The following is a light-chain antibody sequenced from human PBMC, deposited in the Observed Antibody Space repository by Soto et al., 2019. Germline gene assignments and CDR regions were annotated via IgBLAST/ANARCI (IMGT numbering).Light chain of an antibody. J-gene: IGKJ1*01. CDR3: QQYYSYPRT. CDR2: AAS. V-gene: IGKV1-8*01. CDR1: QGISSY. Sequence: AIRMTQSPSSLSASTGVRVTITCRARQGISSYLAWYQQKPGKAPKLLIYAASTLQSGVPSRFSGSGSGTDFTLTIGCLQSEDLATYNCQQYYSYPRTFRQGTKVDIK.